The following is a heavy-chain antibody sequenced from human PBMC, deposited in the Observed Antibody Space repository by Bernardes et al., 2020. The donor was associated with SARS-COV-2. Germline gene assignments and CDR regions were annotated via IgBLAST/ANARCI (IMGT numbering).Heavy chain of an antibody. CDR2: VSGSGATT. J-gene: IGHJ5*02. CDR1: GFTFSDYA. D-gene: IGHD3-3*01. Sequence: GGSLRLSCAASGFTFSDYAMSWVRQAPGKGLEWVSSVSGSGATTYYADSLKGRFTISRDNPENTVYLEMNSLRVEDSAVYYCAKDRFHDMWSGWGSFDPWGQGTLVTVSS. V-gene: IGHV3-23*01. CDR3: AKDRFHDMWSGWGSFDP.